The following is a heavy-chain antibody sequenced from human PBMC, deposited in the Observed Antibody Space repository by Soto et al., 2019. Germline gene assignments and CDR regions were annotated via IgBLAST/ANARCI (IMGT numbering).Heavy chain of an antibody. D-gene: IGHD6-13*01. CDR1: GFTFSSYG. Sequence: QVQLVESGGGVVQPGRSLRLSCAASGFTFSSYGMHWVRQAPGKGLEWVAVIWYDGSNKYYADSVKGRFTISRDNSKNTLYLQMNSLRAEDTAVYYCARDRGVYSRAGNLGYWGQGTLVTVSS. J-gene: IGHJ4*02. CDR2: IWYDGSNK. V-gene: IGHV3-33*01. CDR3: ARDRGVYSRAGNLGY.